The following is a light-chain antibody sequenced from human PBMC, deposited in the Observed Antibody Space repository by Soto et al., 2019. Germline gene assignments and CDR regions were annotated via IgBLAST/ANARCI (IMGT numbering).Light chain of an antibody. CDR2: DVS. V-gene: IGLV2-14*01. CDR3: YSYTTSSTYV. Sequence: QSVLTQPASGSGSPGQSITISCSGTSSDVGGYNYVSWYQQHPGKAPQVMIYDVSNRPSGVSNRFSGSKSGNTAPLTISGLQAEDEADYYCYSYTTSSTYVFGTGTKVTVL. CDR1: SSDVGGYNY. J-gene: IGLJ1*01.